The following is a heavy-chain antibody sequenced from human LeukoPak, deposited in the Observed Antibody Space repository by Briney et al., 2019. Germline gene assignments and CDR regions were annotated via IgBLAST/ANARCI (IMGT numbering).Heavy chain of an antibody. CDR3: ARTGGGSSWYFFDY. D-gene: IGHD6-13*01. CDR1: GYTFSSYD. V-gene: IGHV1-2*02. CDR2: INPNSGGT. J-gene: IGHJ4*02. Sequence: ASVKVSCKASGYTFSSYDMHWVRQAPGQRLEWMGWINPNSGGTNYAQKFQGRVTMTRDTSISTAYMELSRLRSDDTAVYYCARTGGGSSWYFFDYWGQGTLVTVSS.